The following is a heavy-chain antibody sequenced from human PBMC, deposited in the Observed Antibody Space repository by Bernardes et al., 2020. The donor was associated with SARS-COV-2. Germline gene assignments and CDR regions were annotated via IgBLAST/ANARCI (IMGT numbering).Heavy chain of an antibody. CDR2: ISKSAGSA. V-gene: IGHV3-23*01. CDR1: ACTFSNYA. CDR3: AKNQGQLLANYYFDY. D-gene: IGHD1-7*01. J-gene: IGHJ4*02. Sequence: GGSLRLSCAASACTFSNYAMSWVRQAPGKGLEWVAGISKSAGSAYYADPVKGRFTISRDNSKNTLYLQMNSLRAEDTAVYYCAKNQGQLLANYYFDYWGQGTLVTVSS.